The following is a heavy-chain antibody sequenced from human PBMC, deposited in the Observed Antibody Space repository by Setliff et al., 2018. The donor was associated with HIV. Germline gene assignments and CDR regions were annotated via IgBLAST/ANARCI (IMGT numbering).Heavy chain of an antibody. V-gene: IGHV1-69*06. J-gene: IGHJ6*03. Sequence: GASVKVSCKASGGTFSDYAISWVRQAPGQGLEWMGRIIPVFGTSNFAQKFQGRVTLTADKSTRTAYMELSSLRSEDTALYFCAREQTAQDDYYYYYMDVWGEGTTVTVSS. CDR3: AREQTAQDDYYYYYMDV. CDR1: GGTFSDYA. CDR2: IIPVFGTS.